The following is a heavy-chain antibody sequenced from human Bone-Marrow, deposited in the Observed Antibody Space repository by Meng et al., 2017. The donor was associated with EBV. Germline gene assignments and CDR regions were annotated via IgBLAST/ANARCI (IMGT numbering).Heavy chain of an antibody. Sequence: VQIQSVGEGLLRHSGTLPLACAVSGWSFSGYYWSWIRQTPGKGLEWIGEINHSGSTNYNPSLKSRVTISVDTSKNQFSLKLSSVTAADTAVYYCARGSQGGGGDCLDYWGQGTLVTVSS. CDR1: GWSFSGYY. J-gene: IGHJ4*02. CDR2: INHSGST. V-gene: IGHV4-34*01. D-gene: IGHD2-21*01. CDR3: ARGSQGGGGDCLDY.